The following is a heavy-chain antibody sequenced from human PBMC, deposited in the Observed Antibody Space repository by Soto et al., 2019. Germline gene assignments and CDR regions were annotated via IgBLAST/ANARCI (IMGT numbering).Heavy chain of an antibody. CDR2: IYPTNSDT. Sequence: EVQLVQSGAEVKKPGESLKISCQHSGYSFSTYWIGWVRQMSGKGLEWMGIIYPTNSDTRYSPSFQGQVTISADKSISTAYLHWSSLKASDTAIYYCARLPAISTLDYWGQGTLVTVSS. CDR1: GYSFSTYW. J-gene: IGHJ4*02. D-gene: IGHD2-21*01. CDR3: ARLPAISTLDY. V-gene: IGHV5-51*01.